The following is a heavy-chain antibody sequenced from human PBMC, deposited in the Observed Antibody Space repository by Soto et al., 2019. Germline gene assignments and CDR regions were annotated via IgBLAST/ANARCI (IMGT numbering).Heavy chain of an antibody. CDR3: AREGSGVTMIVVAHDAFDI. D-gene: IGHD3-22*01. CDR2: ISAYNGNT. V-gene: IGHV1-18*04. Sequence: QVQLVQSGAEVKKPGASVKVSCKASGYTFTSYGIIWVRQAPGQGLEWMGWISAYNGNTNYAQKLQGRVTMTTDTSTSTAYMELRSLRSDDTAVYYCAREGSGVTMIVVAHDAFDIWGQGTMVTVSS. CDR1: GYTFTSYG. J-gene: IGHJ3*02.